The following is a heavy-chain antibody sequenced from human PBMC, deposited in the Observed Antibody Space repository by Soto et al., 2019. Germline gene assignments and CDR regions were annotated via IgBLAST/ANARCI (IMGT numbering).Heavy chain of an antibody. V-gene: IGHV1-18*01. D-gene: IGHD3-10*01. Sequence: QVQLVQSGAEVKKPGASVKVSCKASGYTFTSYGISWVRQAPGQGLEWMGWISAYNGNTNYAQKLQGRVTMTTDTPTSTADMELRSLRSDDTAVYYCARVGGDYYGSGMVVDYWGQGTLVTVSS. CDR3: ARVGGDYYGSGMVVDY. CDR2: ISAYNGNT. J-gene: IGHJ4*02. CDR1: GYTFTSYG.